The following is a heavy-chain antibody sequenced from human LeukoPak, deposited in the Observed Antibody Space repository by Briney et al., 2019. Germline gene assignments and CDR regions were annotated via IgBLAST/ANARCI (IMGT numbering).Heavy chain of an antibody. CDR1: GGSFSGYY. D-gene: IGHD7-27*01. V-gene: IGHV4-34*01. CDR2: INHSGST. Sequence: SETLSLTCAVYGGSFSGYYWSWIRQPPGKGLEWIGEINHSGSTNYNPSLKSRVAISVDTSKNQFSLKLSSVTAADTAVYYCANWAYYMDVWGKGTTVTVSS. CDR3: ANWAYYMDV. J-gene: IGHJ6*03.